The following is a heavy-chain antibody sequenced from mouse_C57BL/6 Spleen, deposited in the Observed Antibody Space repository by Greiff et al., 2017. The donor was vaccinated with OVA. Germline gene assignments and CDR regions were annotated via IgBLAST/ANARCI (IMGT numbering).Heavy chain of an antibody. D-gene: IGHD2-2*01. Sequence: EVMLVESGGGLVKPGGSLKLSCAASGFTFSDYGMHWVRQAPEKGLEWVAYISSGRSTIYYADTVKGRFTISRDNAKNTLFLHMTSLRSEDTAMYYCARDGYVGAYWGQGTLVTVSA. CDR2: ISSGRSTI. J-gene: IGHJ3*01. CDR1: GFTFSDYG. CDR3: ARDGYVGAY. V-gene: IGHV5-17*01.